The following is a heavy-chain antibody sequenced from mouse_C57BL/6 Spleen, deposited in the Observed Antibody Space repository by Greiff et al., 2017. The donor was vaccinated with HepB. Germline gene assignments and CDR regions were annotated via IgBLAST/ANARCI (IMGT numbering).Heavy chain of an antibody. CDR3: ARFPDYYGSNYFDY. Sequence: EVQLQQSGPELVKPGASVKISCKASGYSFTGYYMNWVKQSPEKSLEWIGEINPSTGGTTYNQKFKAKATLTVDKSSSTASMQLKSLTSEDSAVYYWARFPDYYGSNYFDYWGQGTTLTVSS. J-gene: IGHJ2*01. CDR2: INPSTGGT. CDR1: GYSFTGYY. V-gene: IGHV1-42*01. D-gene: IGHD1-1*01.